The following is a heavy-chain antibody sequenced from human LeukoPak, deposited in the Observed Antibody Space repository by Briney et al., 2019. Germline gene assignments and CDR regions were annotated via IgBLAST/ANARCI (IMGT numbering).Heavy chain of an antibody. J-gene: IGHJ5*02. CDR1: GDSITSYF. CDR3: AREIIAAAWFDP. Sequence: SETLSLTCTVSGDSITSYFWSWIRQPPGKGLEWVGYIFYSGITNYNPSLKSRVTISVDTSKNQFSLKLSSVTAADTAVYYCAREIIAAAWFDPWGQGTLVTVSS. D-gene: IGHD6-13*01. CDR2: IFYSGIT. V-gene: IGHV4-59*12.